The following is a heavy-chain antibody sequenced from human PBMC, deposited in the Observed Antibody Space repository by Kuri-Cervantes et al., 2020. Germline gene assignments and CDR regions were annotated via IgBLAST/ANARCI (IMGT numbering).Heavy chain of an antibody. Sequence: GGSLRLSCAASGFTFSSYSMNWVRQAPGKGLEWVSSISSSSSYIYYADSVKGRFTISRDNAKNSLYLQMNSLRAEDTAVYYCARYDGVITMIVEDSHNAFDIWCQGTMVTVSS. J-gene: IGHJ3*02. CDR3: ARYDGVITMIVEDSHNAFDI. CDR2: ISSSSSYI. D-gene: IGHD3-22*01. V-gene: IGHV3-21*01. CDR1: GFTFSSYS.